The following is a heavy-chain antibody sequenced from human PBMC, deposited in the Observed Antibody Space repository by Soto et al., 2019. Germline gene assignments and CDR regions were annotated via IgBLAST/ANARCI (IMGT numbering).Heavy chain of an antibody. CDR2: ISYDGSNK. CDR3: ARDQTRIAVAGTQAFDI. D-gene: IGHD6-19*01. V-gene: IGHV3-30-3*01. Sequence: GGSLRLSCAASGFTFSSYAMHWVRQAPGKGLEWVAVISYDGSNKYYADSVKGRFTISRDNSKNTLYLQMNSLRAEDTAVYYCARDQTRIAVAGTQAFDIWGQGTMVTVSS. CDR1: GFTFSSYA. J-gene: IGHJ3*02.